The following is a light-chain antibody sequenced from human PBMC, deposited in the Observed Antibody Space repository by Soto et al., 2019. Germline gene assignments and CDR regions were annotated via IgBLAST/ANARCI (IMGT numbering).Light chain of an antibody. J-gene: IGKJ2*01. Sequence: DIQMTQSPSSVSASVGDRVTITCRASQGISAWLAWYQQKPGTAPKLLIYSASSLQSGVPSRFSGNGSGTDFPLTISSLHPEDSATYYCQQANSFPRTFGQGTKVEIK. V-gene: IGKV1-12*01. CDR2: SAS. CDR1: QGISAW. CDR3: QQANSFPRT.